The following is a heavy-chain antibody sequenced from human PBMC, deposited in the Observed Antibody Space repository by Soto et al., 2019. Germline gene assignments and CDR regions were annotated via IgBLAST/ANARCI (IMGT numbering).Heavy chain of an antibody. J-gene: IGHJ2*01. Sequence: EVQLVESGGGLVQPGESLKLSCAASGFTFSASAMHWVRQASGKGLEWVGRIRNKVDSYATSYAASVTGRFTISRDDSKNTVYLQMNSLKIEDSAVYYCRTLPGVDGGIGGRYIDLWGRGTLVIVSS. V-gene: IGHV3-73*02. CDR2: IRNKVDSYAT. CDR1: GFTFSASA. CDR3: RTLPGVDGGIGGRYIDL. D-gene: IGHD1-26*01.